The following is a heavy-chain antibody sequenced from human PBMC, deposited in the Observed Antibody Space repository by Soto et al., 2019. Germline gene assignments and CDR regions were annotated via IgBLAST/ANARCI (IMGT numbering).Heavy chain of an antibody. D-gene: IGHD2-2*01. J-gene: IGHJ4*02. CDR3: ARDIYCSNASGHQSPPD. CDR2: INNDGSST. V-gene: IGHV3-74*01. Sequence: RGSLRLSCAASGFTFSSYWMHWVRQAPGKGLVWVSHINNDGSSTRYADSVKGRFTMSRDNAKNTLYLQMNSLRAEDTDVYYCARDIYCSNASGHQSPPDWGQGTLVTVS. CDR1: GFTFSSYW.